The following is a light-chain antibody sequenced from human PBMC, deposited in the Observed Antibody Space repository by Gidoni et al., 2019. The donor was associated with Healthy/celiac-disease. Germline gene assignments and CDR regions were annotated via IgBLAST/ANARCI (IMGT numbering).Light chain of an antibody. CDR2: EDS. V-gene: IGLV3-10*01. J-gene: IGLJ1*01. CDR1: ALPKKY. Sequence: SYELTQPPSVSVSPGQTARITCSGDALPKKYAYWYKQKSGQAPVLVIYEDSKRPSGIPERFSGSSSGTMATLTISGAQVEDEADYYCYSTDSSGLGVFGTGTKVTVL. CDR3: YSTDSSGLGV.